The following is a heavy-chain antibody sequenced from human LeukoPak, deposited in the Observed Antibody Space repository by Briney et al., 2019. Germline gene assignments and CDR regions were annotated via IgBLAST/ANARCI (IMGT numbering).Heavy chain of an antibody. CDR3: AVQITMIVVVPYFDY. D-gene: IGHD3-22*01. CDR2: ISGTGTTI. CDR1: GLTFSDYY. Sequence: GGSLRLSRAASGLTFSDYYMTWIRQAPGKGLEWVSSISGTGTTIYSADSVRGRFTVSRDNARNSLFLHMNSLRAEDTAVYYCAVQITMIVVVPYFDYWGQGTLVTVSS. V-gene: IGHV3-11*04. J-gene: IGHJ4*02.